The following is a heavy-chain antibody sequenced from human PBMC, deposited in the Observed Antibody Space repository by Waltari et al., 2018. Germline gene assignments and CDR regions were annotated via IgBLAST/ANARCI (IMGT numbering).Heavy chain of an antibody. V-gene: IGHV4-59*01. Sequence: QVQLQVSGPGLVKPSETLSLTCTVSGCSIRTYYWSSLPQPPGKALAWIGYIYYSGSTNDNPARKSRASISVDTSKNQFFLKLSSVTAADKAGYYCARVEHFTPQNWCDHWGQGTLVTVSS. J-gene: IGHJ5*02. D-gene: IGHD3-3*02. CDR3: ARVEHFTPQNWCDH. CDR1: GCSIRTYY. CDR2: IYYSGST.